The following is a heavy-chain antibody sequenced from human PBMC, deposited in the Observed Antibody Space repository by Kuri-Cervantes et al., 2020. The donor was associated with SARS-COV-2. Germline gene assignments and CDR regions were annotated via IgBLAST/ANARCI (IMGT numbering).Heavy chain of an antibody. CDR1: GYTFTGYY. CDR2: ISAYNGNT. Sequence: ASVKVSCKASGYTFTGYYMHWVRQAPGQGLEWMGWISAYNGNTNYAQKLQGRVTMTTDTSTSTAYMELRSLRSDDTAVYYCARDIVGAPYYYYYYMDVWGKGTTVPVSS. V-gene: IGHV1-18*04. CDR3: ARDIVGAPYYYYYYMDV. D-gene: IGHD1-26*01. J-gene: IGHJ6*03.